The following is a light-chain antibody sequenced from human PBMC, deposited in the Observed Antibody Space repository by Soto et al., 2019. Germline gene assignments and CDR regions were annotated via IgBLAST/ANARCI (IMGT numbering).Light chain of an antibody. CDR3: ASWDDTLNGVV. CDR1: SSNIGSNT. J-gene: IGLJ2*01. Sequence: QSVLTQPPSASGTLGQRVSISYSGASSNIGSNTVNWYQQLPGTAPKLLIYNDDQRPSGVPDRFSGSKSGTSASLAVSGLQSEDEAYYYCASWDDTLNGVVFGGGTQLTVL. CDR2: NDD. V-gene: IGLV1-44*01.